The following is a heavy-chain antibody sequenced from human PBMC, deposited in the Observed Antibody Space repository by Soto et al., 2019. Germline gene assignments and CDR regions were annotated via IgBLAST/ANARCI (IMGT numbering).Heavy chain of an antibody. CDR2: ISSSGSTI. CDR3: ARDLPSPYSSSPGIGYYYYYMDV. V-gene: IGHV3-11*01. CDR1: GFTFSDYY. Sequence: GGSLRLSCAASGFTFSDYYMSWIRQAPGKGLEWVSYISSSGSTIYYADSVKGRFTISRDNAKNSLYLQMNSLRAEDTAVYYCARDLPSPYSSSPGIGYYYYYMDVWGKGTTVTVSS. D-gene: IGHD6-6*01. J-gene: IGHJ6*03.